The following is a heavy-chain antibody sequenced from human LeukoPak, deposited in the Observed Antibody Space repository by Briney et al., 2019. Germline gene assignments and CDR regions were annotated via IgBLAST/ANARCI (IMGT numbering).Heavy chain of an antibody. CDR1: GFTFSGSG. CDR3: ARERLAVSGSNWFDP. V-gene: IGHV3-21*01. Sequence: GGSLRLSCAASGFTFSGSGMHWARQAPGKGLEWVSSIDSSGGYMFYADSVRGRFTISRDNSKNTLYLQIHSLRAEDTAVYWCARERLAVSGSNWFDPWGQGTLVTVSS. J-gene: IGHJ5*02. CDR2: IDSSGGYM. D-gene: IGHD6-19*01.